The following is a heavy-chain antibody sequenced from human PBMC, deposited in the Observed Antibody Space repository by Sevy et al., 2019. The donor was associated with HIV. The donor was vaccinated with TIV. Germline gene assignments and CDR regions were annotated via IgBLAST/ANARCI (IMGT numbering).Heavy chain of an antibody. CDR3: AKGVGATPRYEHFDY. CDR1: GFTFDDYT. Sequence: GGSLRLSCAASGFTFDDYTMHWVRQAPGKGLEWVSLISWDGGSTYYAHSVKGRFTISRDNSKNSLYLQMNSLRTEDTALYYCAKGVGATPRYEHFDYWGQGTLVTVSS. CDR2: ISWDGGST. J-gene: IGHJ4*02. V-gene: IGHV3-43*01. D-gene: IGHD1-26*01.